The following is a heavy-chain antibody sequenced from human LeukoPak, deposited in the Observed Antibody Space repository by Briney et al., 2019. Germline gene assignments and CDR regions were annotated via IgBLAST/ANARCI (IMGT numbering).Heavy chain of an antibody. Sequence: GGSLRLSCAASGFTFSSYAMRWVRQAPGKGLEYVSAISSNGGSTYYANFVKGRFTISRDNSKNTLYLQVGSLRAEDMAVYYCARGRGSWYGVYFDYWGQGTLVTVSS. V-gene: IGHV3-64*01. CDR2: ISSNGGST. CDR3: ARGRGSWYGVYFDY. D-gene: IGHD6-13*01. CDR1: GFTFSSYA. J-gene: IGHJ4*02.